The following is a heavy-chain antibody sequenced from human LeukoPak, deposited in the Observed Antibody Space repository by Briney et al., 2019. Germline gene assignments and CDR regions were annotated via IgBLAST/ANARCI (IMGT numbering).Heavy chain of an antibody. J-gene: IGHJ4*02. CDR2: ILSDGSNK. Sequence: PGGSLRLSCAASGFTFSSYTMHWVRQAPGKGPEWVAIILSDGSNKYYADFVKGRFTISRDNSKNTLYLQMNSLRTEDTAVYYCSKDPNWGYESSGYYHDYWGQGTLVTVSS. D-gene: IGHD3-22*01. CDR3: SKDPNWGYESSGYYHDY. V-gene: IGHV3-30*04. CDR1: GFTFSSYT.